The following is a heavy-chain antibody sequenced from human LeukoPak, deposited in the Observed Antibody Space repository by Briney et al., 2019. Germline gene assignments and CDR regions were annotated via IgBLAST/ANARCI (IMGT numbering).Heavy chain of an antibody. CDR1: GYTFTSYG. D-gene: IGHD2-2*01. CDR3: ARGPYCSSTSCYGDYFDY. Sequence: ASVKVYCKASGYTFTSYGISWVRQAPGQGLEWMGWISAYNGNTNYAQKLQGRVTMTTDTSTSTAYMELRSLRSDDTAVYYCARGPYCSSTSCYGDYFDYWGQGTLVTVSS. CDR2: ISAYNGNT. J-gene: IGHJ4*02. V-gene: IGHV1-18*01.